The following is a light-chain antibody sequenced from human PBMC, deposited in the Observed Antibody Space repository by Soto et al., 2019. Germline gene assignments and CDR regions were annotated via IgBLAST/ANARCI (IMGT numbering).Light chain of an antibody. CDR1: SSNIGSNT. CDR2: SNN. Sequence: VLTQPPSASGTPGQRVTISCSGSSSNIGSNTVNWYQQLPGTAPKLLIYSNNQRPSGVPDRFSGSKSGTSASLAISGLQSEDEADYYCAAWDDGLNGFYVFGTGTKVTV. CDR3: AAWDDGLNGFYV. J-gene: IGLJ1*01. V-gene: IGLV1-44*01.